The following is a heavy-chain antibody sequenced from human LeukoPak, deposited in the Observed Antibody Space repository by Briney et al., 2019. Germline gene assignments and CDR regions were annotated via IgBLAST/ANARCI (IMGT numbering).Heavy chain of an antibody. D-gene: IGHD2-21*02. CDR1: GHTFSSYY. J-gene: IGHJ3*02. V-gene: IGHV1-46*01. CDR2: INPSDVST. Sequence: ASVKVSCKASGHTFSSYYIHWVRQAPGQGLEWMGIINPSDVSTIYAQKFQGRVTMTRDTSTTTVYMELRRLRSEDTAVYFCARIFGTYCGGDCYSPISFAFDIWGQGTMVTVSS. CDR3: ARIFGTYCGGDCYSPISFAFDI.